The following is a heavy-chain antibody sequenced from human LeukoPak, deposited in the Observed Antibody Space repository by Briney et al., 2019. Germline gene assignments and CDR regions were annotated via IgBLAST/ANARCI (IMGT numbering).Heavy chain of an antibody. CDR3: ARLDYYGSETQYYFYYYMDV. Sequence: SETLSLTCTVSGGSISSSSYYWGWIRQPPGKGLECIGSIYYSGSTYYNPSLKSRVTISVNTSKNQFSLKLSSVTAADTAVYYCARLDYYGSETQYYFYYYMDVWGRGTTVTVSS. V-gene: IGHV4-39*07. D-gene: IGHD3-10*01. CDR1: GGSISSSSYY. J-gene: IGHJ6*03. CDR2: IYYSGST.